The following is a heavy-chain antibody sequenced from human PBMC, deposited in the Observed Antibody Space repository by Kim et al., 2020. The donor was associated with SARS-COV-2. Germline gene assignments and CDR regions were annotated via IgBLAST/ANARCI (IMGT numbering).Heavy chain of an antibody. CDR3: ARLFHLVPPDV. V-gene: IGHV5-51*01. D-gene: IGHD2-21*01. Sequence: TRYSPSFQGQVTISADKSISTAYLQWSSLKASDTAMYYCARLFHLVPPDVWGQGTTVTVSS. CDR2: T. J-gene: IGHJ6*02.